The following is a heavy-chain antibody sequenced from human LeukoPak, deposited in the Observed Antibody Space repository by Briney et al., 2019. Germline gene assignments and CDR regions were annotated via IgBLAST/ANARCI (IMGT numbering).Heavy chain of an antibody. CDR2: IYYSGST. CDR3: ARDIYCSSTSYYRSWFDP. Sequence: PSETLSLTCTVSGGSISSSSYYWGWIRQPPGKGLEWIGSIYYSGSTYYNPSLKSRVTISVDTSKNQFSLKLSSVTAADTAVYYCARDIYCSSTSYYRSWFDPWGQGTLVIVSS. CDR1: GGSISSSSYY. J-gene: IGHJ5*02. V-gene: IGHV4-39*07. D-gene: IGHD2-2*02.